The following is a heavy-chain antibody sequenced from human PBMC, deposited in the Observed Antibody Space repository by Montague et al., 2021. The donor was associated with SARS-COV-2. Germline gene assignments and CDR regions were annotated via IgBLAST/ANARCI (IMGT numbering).Heavy chain of an antibody. J-gene: IGHJ4*02. CDR2: TYWNDDM. Sequence: PALVKPTQTLTLTCTFSGFSLASRGVGVGWIRQPPGKALECLALTYWNDDMRYSPSLKTRLTVTKDTSKNQVILTMTNMDPVDTATYFCAHNNSCWPSKFANWGQGALVTVSS. V-gene: IGHV2-5*01. CDR1: GFSLASRGVG. D-gene: IGHD6-19*01. CDR3: AHNNSCWPSKFAN.